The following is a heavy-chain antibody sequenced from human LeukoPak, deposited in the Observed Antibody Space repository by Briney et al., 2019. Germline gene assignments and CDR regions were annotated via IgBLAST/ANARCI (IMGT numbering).Heavy chain of an antibody. V-gene: IGHV3-43D*03. CDR3: ARDSQDCSASTCYFDY. Sequence: GGPLRLSCAASGFTFDDYAMHWDRQSPGKGLQWVSFISWDSRSVYYADSVKGRFAISRDNNKKSVFLQMNSLTAEDTAFYYCARDSQDCSASTCYFDYWGQGTLVTVSA. CDR2: ISWDSRSV. J-gene: IGHJ4*02. D-gene: IGHD2-15*01. CDR1: GFTFDDYA.